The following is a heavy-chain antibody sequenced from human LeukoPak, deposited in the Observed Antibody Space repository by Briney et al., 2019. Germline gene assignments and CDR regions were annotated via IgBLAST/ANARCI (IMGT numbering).Heavy chain of an antibody. D-gene: IGHD4-17*01. CDR1: GFTFSNAW. J-gene: IGHJ4*02. Sequence: GGSLRLSCAASGFTFSNAWMNWVRQAPGKGLEWVGRIKSKTDGGTTDYAAPVKGRFTISRDDSKDTLYLQMNSLKTEDTAVYYCTTDGHGRDYGSLDYWGQGTLVTVSS. V-gene: IGHV3-15*07. CDR2: IKSKTDGGTT. CDR3: TTDGHGRDYGSLDY.